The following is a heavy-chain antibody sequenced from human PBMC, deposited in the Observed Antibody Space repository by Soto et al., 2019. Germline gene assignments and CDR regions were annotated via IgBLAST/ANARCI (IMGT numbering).Heavy chain of an antibody. CDR3: TREGCGVGSGYSGGYYEDYIDV. CDR1: GFTFSSYA. J-gene: IGHJ6*03. CDR2: ISGSGGST. V-gene: IGHV3-23*01. D-gene: IGHD2-15*01. Sequence: EVQLLESGGGLVQPGGSLRLSCAASGFTFSSYAMSWVRQAPGKGLEWVSAISGSGGSTYYADSVKGRFTISRDNSKNTLYLQMNSLRAENTAIYYCTREGCGVGSGYSGGYYEDYIDVWGKGTTVTVSS.